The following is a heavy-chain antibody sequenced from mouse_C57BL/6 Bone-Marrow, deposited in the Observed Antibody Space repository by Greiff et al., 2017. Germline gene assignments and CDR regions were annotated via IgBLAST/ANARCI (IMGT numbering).Heavy chain of an antibody. V-gene: IGHV1-55*01. CDR3: ARGADYDSSSYFDY. CDR2: IYPGSGST. CDR1: GYTFTSYW. D-gene: IGHD1-1*01. Sequence: QVQLQQPGAELVKPGASVKMSCKASGYTFTSYWITWVKQRPGQGLECIGDIYPGSGSTNYNEKFKSKATLTVDTSSSTAYMQLSSLTSEDSAVYYCARGADYDSSSYFDYWGQGTLLTVSA. J-gene: IGHJ2*01.